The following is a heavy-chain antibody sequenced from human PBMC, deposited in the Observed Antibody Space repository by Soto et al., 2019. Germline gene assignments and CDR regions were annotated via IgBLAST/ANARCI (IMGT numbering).Heavy chain of an antibody. CDR1: GFTFSAYE. J-gene: IGHJ4*02. D-gene: IGHD2-2*01. CDR3: VRDTMRASAAASLDY. Sequence: GGSLRLSCAASGFTFSAYEFNWVRQAPGRGLEWISYISVSGNIIKYAESVKGRFTISRDNAENSLHLHMSNLRVDDTALYFCVRDTMRASAAASLDYWGQGTQVTISS. V-gene: IGHV3-48*03. CDR2: ISVSGNII.